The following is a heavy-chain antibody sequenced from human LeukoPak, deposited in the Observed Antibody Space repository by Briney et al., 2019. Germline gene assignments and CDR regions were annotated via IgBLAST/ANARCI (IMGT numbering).Heavy chain of an antibody. Sequence: PGRSLRLSCAASGFTFSNAWMSWVRQAPGKGLEWVGRIKSKTDGGTTDYAAPVKGRFTISRDDSKNTLYLQMNSLKTEDTAVYYCTTTHRLWFGDPGDYWGQGTLVTVSS. CDR3: TTTHRLWFGDPGDY. D-gene: IGHD3-10*01. CDR1: GFTFSNAW. CDR2: IKSKTDGGTT. J-gene: IGHJ4*02. V-gene: IGHV3-15*01.